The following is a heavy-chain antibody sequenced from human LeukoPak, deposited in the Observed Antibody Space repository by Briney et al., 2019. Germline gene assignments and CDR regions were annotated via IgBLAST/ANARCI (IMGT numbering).Heavy chain of an antibody. CDR3: ARLPNYYGSGSYFSWIDY. CDR1: GYSLTSYW. D-gene: IGHD3-10*01. CDR2: IYPGDSDT. J-gene: IGHJ4*02. Sequence: GESLKISCKGSGYSLTSYWIGWVRQMPGKGLEWMGIIYPGDSDTRYSPYFQGQVTISADKSISTPYLQWSSLKASDTAMYYCARLPNYYGSGSYFSWIDYWGQGTLVTVSS. V-gene: IGHV5-51*01.